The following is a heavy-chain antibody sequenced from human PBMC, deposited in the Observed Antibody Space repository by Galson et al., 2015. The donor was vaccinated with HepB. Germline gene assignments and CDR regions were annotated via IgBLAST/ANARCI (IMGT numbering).Heavy chain of an antibody. V-gene: IGHV3-7*03. CDR3: AREPNLPLPGYGLG. D-gene: IGHD3-16*01. CDR2: IKQDGSEK. CDR1: GFTFSSYW. Sequence: SLRLSCAASGFTFSSYWMSWVRQAPGKGLEWVANIKQDGSEKYYVDSVKGRFTISRDNAKNSLYLQMNSLRAEDTAVYYCAREPNLPLPGYGLGWGQGTLVTVSS. J-gene: IGHJ1*01.